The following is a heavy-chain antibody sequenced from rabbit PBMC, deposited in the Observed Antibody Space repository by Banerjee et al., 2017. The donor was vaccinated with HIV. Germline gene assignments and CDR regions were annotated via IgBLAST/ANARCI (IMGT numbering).Heavy chain of an antibody. Sequence: QEQLEESGGGLVQPEGSLTLTCKASGLDFSSSYWICWVRQAPGKGLEWIACIYTGSGSALYVSWAKGRFTISKTSSTTVTLQMTSLTAADTATYFCARAGGYRDFGLWGQGTLVTVS. CDR3: ARAGGYRDFGL. CDR2: IYTGSGSA. V-gene: IGHV1S45*01. D-gene: IGHD2-1*01. J-gene: IGHJ3*01. CDR1: GLDFSSSYW.